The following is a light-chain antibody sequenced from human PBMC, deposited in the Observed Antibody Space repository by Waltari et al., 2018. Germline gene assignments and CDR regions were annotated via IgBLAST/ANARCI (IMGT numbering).Light chain of an antibody. CDR3: CSYAGSYTYWV. Sequence: QSALTQPSSVSGSPGQSVTISCTGTSSGIGAYNYVSWYQQYPGKAPELMIYDVTKRPSGVPDRFSGSKSGNTASLTISGLQAEDEADYYCCSYAGSYTYWVFGGGTKLTVL. J-gene: IGLJ3*02. CDR1: SSGIGAYNY. V-gene: IGLV2-11*01. CDR2: DVT.